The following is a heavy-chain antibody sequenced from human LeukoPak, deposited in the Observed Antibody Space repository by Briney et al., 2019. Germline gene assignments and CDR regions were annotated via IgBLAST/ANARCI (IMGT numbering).Heavy chain of an antibody. V-gene: IGHV3-23*01. D-gene: IGHD3-22*01. J-gene: IGHJ4*02. CDR1: GFIFSSHA. CDR2: ISVSGSTT. Sequence: GGSLRLSCAASGFIFSSHAMSWVRQAPGKGLEWVSAISVSGSTTYYADSVKGRFTISRDNSKNTLYLQMNSLRAEDTAVYYCAKDHWGSSGHYVGLYSFDYWGQGTLVTVSS. CDR3: AKDHWGSSGHYVGLYSFDY.